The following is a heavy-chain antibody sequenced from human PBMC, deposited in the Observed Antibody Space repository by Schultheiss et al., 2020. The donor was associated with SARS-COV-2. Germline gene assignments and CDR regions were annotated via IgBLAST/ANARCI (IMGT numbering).Heavy chain of an antibody. V-gene: IGHV3-48*04. CDR2: IRSSGSTI. D-gene: IGHD2-2*01. J-gene: IGHJ5*02. Sequence: GGSLRLSCAASGFTFSSYSMNWVRQAPGKGLEWVSYIRSSGSTIYYADSVKGRFTISRDNAKNSLYLQMNSLRAEDTAVYYCARDQGDCSSTSCLPGEGGVDPWGQGTLVTVSS. CDR3: ARDQGDCSSTSCLPGEGGVDP. CDR1: GFTFSSYS.